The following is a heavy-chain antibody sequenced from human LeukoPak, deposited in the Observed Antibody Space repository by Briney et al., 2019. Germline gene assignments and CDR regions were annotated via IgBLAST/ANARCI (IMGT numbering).Heavy chain of an antibody. J-gene: IGHJ4*02. D-gene: IGHD3-22*01. V-gene: IGHV5-51*01. CDR3: ARHVRYDSSGYYPYYFDY. Sequence: GESLKISCQGSGYSFTTYWIGWVRQMPGKGLEWMGNIYPGDSDTRYSPSFQGQVTISADKSITTAYLQWSSLKASDTAMYYCARHVRYDSSGYYPYYFDYWGQGTLVTVSS. CDR2: IYPGDSDT. CDR1: GYSFTTYW.